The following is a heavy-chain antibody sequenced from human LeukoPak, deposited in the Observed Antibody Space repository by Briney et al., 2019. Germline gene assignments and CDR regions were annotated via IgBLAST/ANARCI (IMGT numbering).Heavy chain of an antibody. CDR2: INHSGST. CDR3: ARDAYSSSWPRAD. V-gene: IGHV4-34*01. CDR1: GGSFSGYY. Sequence: PSETLSLTCAVYGGSFSGYYWNWIRQPPGKGLEWIGEINHSGSTNYNPSLKSRVTISIDTSKNQFSLKLNSVTAADTAVYYCARDAYSSSWPRADWGQGTLVTVSS. J-gene: IGHJ4*02. D-gene: IGHD6-13*01.